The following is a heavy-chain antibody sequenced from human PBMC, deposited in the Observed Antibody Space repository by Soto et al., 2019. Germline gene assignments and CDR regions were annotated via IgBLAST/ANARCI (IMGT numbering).Heavy chain of an antibody. V-gene: IGHV3-23*01. CDR1: GFTFSSYA. D-gene: IGHD3-22*01. J-gene: IGHJ6*02. Sequence: GGSLRLSCAASGFTFSSYAMSWVRQAPGKGLEWVSAISGSGGSTYYADSVKGRFTISRDNSKNTLYLQMNSLRAEDTAVYYCTRRPDYYDSSGYYSRGYYYGMDVWGQGTTVTVSS. CDR3: TRRPDYYDSSGYYSRGYYYGMDV. CDR2: ISGSGGST.